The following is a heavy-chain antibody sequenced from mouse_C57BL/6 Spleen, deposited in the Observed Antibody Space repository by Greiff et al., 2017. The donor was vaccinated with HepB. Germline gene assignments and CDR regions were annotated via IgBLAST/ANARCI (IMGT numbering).Heavy chain of an antibody. CDR1: GYTFTSYW. Sequence: VKLQQPGAELVKPGASVKLSCKASGYTFTSYWMQWVKQRPGQGLEWIGEIDPSDSYTNYNQKFKGKATLTVDTSSSTAYMQLSSLTSEDSAVYYCARNSPTDYWGQGTTLTVSS. D-gene: IGHD3-1*01. CDR2: IDPSDSYT. V-gene: IGHV1-50*01. CDR3: ARNSPTDY. J-gene: IGHJ2*01.